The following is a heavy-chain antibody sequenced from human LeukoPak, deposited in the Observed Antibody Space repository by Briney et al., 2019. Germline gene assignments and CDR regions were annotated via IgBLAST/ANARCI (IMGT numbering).Heavy chain of an antibody. V-gene: IGHV3-30*02. CDR3: AKDQKYSSSSEFDY. CDR1: GFTFSSYG. Sequence: GGSLRLSFAASGFTFSSYGMHWVRQAPGKGLEWVAFIRYDGSNKYYADSVKGRFTISRDNSKNTLYLQMNSLRAEDTAVYYCAKDQKYSSSSEFDYWGQGTLVTVSS. CDR2: IRYDGSNK. J-gene: IGHJ4*02. D-gene: IGHD6-6*01.